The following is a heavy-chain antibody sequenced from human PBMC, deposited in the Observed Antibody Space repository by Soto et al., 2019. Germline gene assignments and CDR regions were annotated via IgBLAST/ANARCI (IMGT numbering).Heavy chain of an antibody. CDR3: AKSLYYYDSSPLDH. V-gene: IGHV3-43D*04. CDR1: GFDFEDYA. CDR2: TNSDGTDS. Sequence: GSLRLSRAAAGFDFEDYAMHLVRQVPGKGLEWVSLTNSDGTDSYYVDSVKGRFTISRDNAKTTLYLQMDRLRPEDTALYFCAKSLYYYDSSPLDHWGQGTLVTVSS. D-gene: IGHD3-22*01. J-gene: IGHJ4*02.